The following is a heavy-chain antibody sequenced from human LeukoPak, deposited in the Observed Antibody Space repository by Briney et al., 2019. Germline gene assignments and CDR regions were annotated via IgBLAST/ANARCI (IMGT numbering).Heavy chain of an antibody. V-gene: IGHV1-3*01. CDR2: INAGNGNT. D-gene: IGHD6-19*01. CDR1: GYTFTSYA. Sequence: GASVKVSCKASGYTFTSYAMHWVRQAPGQRLEWMGWINAGNGNTKYSQKFQGRVTITRDTSASTAYMELSSLRSEDTAVYYCALIGIAVARRLDYWGQGTLVTVSS. CDR3: ALIGIAVARRLDY. J-gene: IGHJ4*02.